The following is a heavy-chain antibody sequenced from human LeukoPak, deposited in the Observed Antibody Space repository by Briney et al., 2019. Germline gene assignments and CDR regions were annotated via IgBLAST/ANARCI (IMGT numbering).Heavy chain of an antibody. CDR1: GGSISSGDHY. J-gene: IGHJ4*02. Sequence: SETLSHPCTVSGGSISSGDHYWSWIRQPPGKGLEWIGYIYYSGSTYYNPSLKSRATISVHTSEKQFSLKLSSVTAADTAVYYCVREEGYYGSPGWGQGPLVTVSS. D-gene: IGHD3-10*01. V-gene: IGHV4-30-4*01. CDR2: IYYSGST. CDR3: VREEGYYGSPG.